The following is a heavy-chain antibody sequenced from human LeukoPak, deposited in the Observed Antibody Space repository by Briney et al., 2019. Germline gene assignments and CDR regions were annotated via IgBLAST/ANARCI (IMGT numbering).Heavy chain of an antibody. V-gene: IGHV3-9*01. CDR2: ISWNSGSI. CDR3: AKDSGGPYGDYPH. D-gene: IGHD4-17*01. CDR1: GFTFDDYA. Sequence: GWSLRLSCAASGFTFDDYAMHWVRQAPGKGLEWVSGISWNSGSIGYADSVKGRFTISRDNAKNSLYLQMNSLRAEDTALYYCAKDSGGPYGDYPHWGQGTLVTVSS. J-gene: IGHJ1*01.